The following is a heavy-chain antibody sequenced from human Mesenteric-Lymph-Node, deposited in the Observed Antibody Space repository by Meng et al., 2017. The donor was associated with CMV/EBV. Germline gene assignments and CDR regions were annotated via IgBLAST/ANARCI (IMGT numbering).Heavy chain of an antibody. V-gene: IGHV4-34*01. J-gene: IGHJ4*02. CDR2: INHSGST. Sequence: SETLSLSCAVYGGSFSGYYWSWIRQPPGKGLEWIGEINHSGSTNYNPSLKSRVTISVDTSKNQFSLKLSSVAAADTAVYYCARGRFPDYWGQGTLVTVSS. CDR3: ARGRFPDY. CDR1: GGSFSGYY.